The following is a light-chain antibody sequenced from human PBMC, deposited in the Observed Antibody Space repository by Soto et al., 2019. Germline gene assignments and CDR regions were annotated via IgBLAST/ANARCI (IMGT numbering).Light chain of an antibody. CDR1: QTVSPW. Sequence: DIHMTQSPATLSASVGDRVTITCRASQTVSPWLAWYQQKPGAAPHLLIYKVSNLESGVPSRFSGSGSGADFTLTINGVQPDDFATYYCQQYNRGVTFGPGTKVEIK. V-gene: IGKV1-5*03. CDR3: QQYNRGVT. J-gene: IGKJ1*01. CDR2: KVS.